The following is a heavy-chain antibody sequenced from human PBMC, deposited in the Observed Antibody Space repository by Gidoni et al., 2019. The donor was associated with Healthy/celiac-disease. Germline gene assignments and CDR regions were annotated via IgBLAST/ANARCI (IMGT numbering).Heavy chain of an antibody. CDR3: ARDAPEGKFDP. CDR1: GFTVSSNY. V-gene: IGHV3-66*01. CDR2: IDSGGST. Sequence: EVQLVESGGGLVQPGGSLRLSCAAAGFTVSSNYMSWVRQAPGKGLEWVSVIDSGGSTYYADSVKGRFTISRDNSKNTLYLQMNSLRAEDTAVYYCARDAPEGKFDPWGQGTLVTVSS. J-gene: IGHJ5*02.